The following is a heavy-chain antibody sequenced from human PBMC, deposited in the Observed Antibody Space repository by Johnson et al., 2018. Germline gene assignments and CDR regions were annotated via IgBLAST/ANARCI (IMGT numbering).Heavy chain of an antibody. D-gene: IGHD5-18*01. CDR1: GFTFSSYG. CDR2: ISYDGSNK. J-gene: IGHJ6*02. Sequence: QVQLVESGGGVVQPGRSLRLSCAASGFTFSSYGMHWVRQAPGKGLEWVAVISYDGSNKYYADSVKGRFTISRDNSKNTLYLQMTSLRAEDTAVYYCAKERGAGWIQLWDYYYYYYGMDVWGQGTTVTVSS. CDR3: AKERGAGWIQLWDYYYYYYGMDV. V-gene: IGHV3-30*18.